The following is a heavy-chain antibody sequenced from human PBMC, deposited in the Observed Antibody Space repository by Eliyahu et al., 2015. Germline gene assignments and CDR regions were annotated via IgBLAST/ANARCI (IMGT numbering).Heavy chain of an antibody. CDR2: INSDGSST. D-gene: IGHD3-3*01. J-gene: IGHJ6*02. CDR1: GFTFSSYW. Sequence: EVQLVESGGGLVQPGGSLRLSCAASGFTFSSYWMHWVRQAPGKGLVWGSRINSDGSSTSYADSVKGRFTISRDNAKNTLYLQMNSLRAEDTAVYYCARDYYDFWTDYYYGMDVWGQGTTVTVSS. CDR3: ARDYYDFWTDYYYGMDV. V-gene: IGHV3-74*01.